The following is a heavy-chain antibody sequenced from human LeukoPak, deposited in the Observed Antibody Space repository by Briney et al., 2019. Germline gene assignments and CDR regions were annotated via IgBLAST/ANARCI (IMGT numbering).Heavy chain of an antibody. J-gene: IGHJ4*02. V-gene: IGHV3-7*01. CDR3: AKYYDFWSGYRLDY. Sequence: SGGSLRLSCTTSGFSFSSYCMSWGRQAPGKGQEWVANIKQDGSEKYYVDSVKGRFTISRDNAKNSLYLQMNSLRAEDTAVYYCAKYYDFWSGYRLDYWGQGTLVTVSS. CDR1: GFSFSSYC. CDR2: IKQDGSEK. D-gene: IGHD3-3*01.